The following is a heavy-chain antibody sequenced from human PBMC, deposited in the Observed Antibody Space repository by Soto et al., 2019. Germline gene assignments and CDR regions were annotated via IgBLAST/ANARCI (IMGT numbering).Heavy chain of an antibody. Sequence: QLQLQESGSGLVKPSQTLSLTCAVSRGSISSGGYSWSWIRQPPGKGLEWIGYIYHSGSTYYNPSLKSRVTISVDRSKNQFSLKLSSVTAADTAVYYCARVAWSSSWYFDYWGQGTLVTVSS. V-gene: IGHV4-30-2*01. CDR2: IYHSGST. CDR1: RGSISSGGYS. D-gene: IGHD6-13*01. CDR3: ARVAWSSSWYFDY. J-gene: IGHJ4*02.